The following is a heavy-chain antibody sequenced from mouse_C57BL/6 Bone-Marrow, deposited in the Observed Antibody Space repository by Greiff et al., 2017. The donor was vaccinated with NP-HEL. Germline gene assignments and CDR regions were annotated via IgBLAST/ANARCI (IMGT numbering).Heavy chain of an antibody. CDR3: ARGGGTPGDY. J-gene: IGHJ2*01. Sequence: VQLQQSGPELVKPGASVKISCKASGYTFTDYYMNWVKQSHGKSLEWIGDINPNNGGTSYNQKFKGKATLTVDKSSSTAYMELRSLTSEDAAVYYCARGGGTPGDYWGQGTTLTVSS. CDR2: INPNNGGT. D-gene: IGHD2-14*01. CDR1: GYTFTDYY. V-gene: IGHV1-26*01.